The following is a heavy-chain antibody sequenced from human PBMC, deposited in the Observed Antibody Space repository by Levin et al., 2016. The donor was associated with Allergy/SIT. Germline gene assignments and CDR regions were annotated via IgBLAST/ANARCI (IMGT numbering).Heavy chain of an antibody. CDR1: GGSISSYY. J-gene: IGHJ4*02. Sequence: SETLSLTCTVSGGSISSYYWSWIRQPPGKGLEWIGYIYYSGSTNYNPSLKSRVTISVDTSKNQFSLKLSSVTAADTAVYYCARVGDGYNFDYWGQGTLVTVSS. V-gene: IGHV4-59*01. CDR3: ARVGDGYNFDY. D-gene: IGHD5-24*01. CDR2: IYYSGST.